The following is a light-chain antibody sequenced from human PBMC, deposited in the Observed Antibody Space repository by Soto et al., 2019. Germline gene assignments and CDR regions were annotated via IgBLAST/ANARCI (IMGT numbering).Light chain of an antibody. CDR1: QSISTY. V-gene: IGKV1-39*01. Sequence: DIQMTQSPSSLSASVGDRVTITCRASQSISTYVSWYQHTLGKAPKLLIYAASNLQSGVPSRFSGSGSGTEFTLTIDSLHPEDFATYYCQQGMSTPLTFGGGTKVDLK. CDR2: AAS. J-gene: IGKJ4*01. CDR3: QQGMSTPLT.